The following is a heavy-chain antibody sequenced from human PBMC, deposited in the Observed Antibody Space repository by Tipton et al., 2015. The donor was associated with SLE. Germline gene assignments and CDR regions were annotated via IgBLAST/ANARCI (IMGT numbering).Heavy chain of an antibody. Sequence: LRLSCTVSGTSISSNYWSWIRQSPGKGLEWIGYIYSSGTTNYNPSLKSRVTISIDTSKNQFSLKLSSVTAADTAIYYCARANSGYWGQGTLVTVSS. CDR3: ARANSGY. D-gene: IGHD1-26*01. CDR2: IYSSGTT. V-gene: IGHV4-59*01. CDR1: GTSISSNY. J-gene: IGHJ4*02.